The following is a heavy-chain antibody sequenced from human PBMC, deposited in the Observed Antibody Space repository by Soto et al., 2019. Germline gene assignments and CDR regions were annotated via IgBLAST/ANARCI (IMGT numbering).Heavy chain of an antibody. CDR3: SRDNPPIDDSSGYGQHYYYYYGMDV. CDR2: IWYDGSNK. CDR1: GFTFSSYG. V-gene: IGHV3-33*01. J-gene: IGHJ6*02. Sequence: QVQLVESGGGVVQPGRSLRLSCAASGFTFSSYGMHWVRQAPGKGLEWVAVIWYDGSNKYYADSVKGRFTISRDNSKNTLYLQMNSLRAEATAVYYCSRDNPPIDDSSGYGQHYYYYYGMDVWGQGTTVTVAS. D-gene: IGHD3-22*01.